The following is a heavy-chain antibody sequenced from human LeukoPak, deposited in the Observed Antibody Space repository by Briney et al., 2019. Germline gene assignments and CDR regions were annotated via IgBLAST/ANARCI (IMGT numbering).Heavy chain of an antibody. J-gene: IGHJ4*02. CDR2: ISWNSCSI. D-gene: IGHD3-10*01. V-gene: IGHV3-9*03. CDR3: ARHLNYYLDY. Sequence: PGGSLRLSCAASGFTFDDYAMHWVRQAPGKGMEWVSGISWNSCSIGYADSVKGRFTISRDNAKNSLYLQMNSLRAEDMALYYCARHLNYYLDYWGQGTLVTVSS. CDR1: GFTFDDYA.